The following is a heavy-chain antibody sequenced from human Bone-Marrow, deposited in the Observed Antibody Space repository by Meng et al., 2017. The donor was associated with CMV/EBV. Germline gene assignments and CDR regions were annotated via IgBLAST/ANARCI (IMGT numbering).Heavy chain of an antibody. CDR3: ARDGSTQYQLLPLAY. Sequence: GGSLRLSCAASGFTFSSYAMHWVRQAPGKGLEWVAVISYDGSNKYYADSVKGRFTISRDNSKNTLYLQMNSLRAEDTAVYYCARDGSTQYQLLPLAYWGQGTLVTVSS. D-gene: IGHD2-2*01. J-gene: IGHJ4*02. CDR2: ISYDGSNK. CDR1: GFTFSSYA. V-gene: IGHV3-30-3*01.